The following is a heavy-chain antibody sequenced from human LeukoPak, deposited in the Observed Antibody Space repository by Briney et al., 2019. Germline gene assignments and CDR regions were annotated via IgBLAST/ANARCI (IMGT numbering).Heavy chain of an antibody. CDR1: GYTFTSYY. D-gene: IGHD4-17*01. J-gene: IGHJ4*02. V-gene: IGHV1-46*01. Sequence: ASVKVSCKASGYTFTSYYMHWVRQAPGQGLEWMGIINPSGGSTSYAQKFQGRVTMTRDTSTSTVYMELSSLRSEDTAVCYCARIYGDVRVGYYFDYWGQGTLVTVSS. CDR2: INPSGGST. CDR3: ARIYGDVRVGYYFDY.